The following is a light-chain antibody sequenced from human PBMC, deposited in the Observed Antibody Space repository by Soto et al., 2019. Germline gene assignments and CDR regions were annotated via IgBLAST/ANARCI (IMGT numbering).Light chain of an antibody. Sequence: ALTQPASVSGSPGQSITISCTGTNSDVGSYNLVSWYQQHPGKAPKVMIYEVSKRPSGVPNRFSGSKSGNTASLTISGLQAEDEADYYCCSYAGSSTYVFGTGTKVTV. CDR2: EVS. CDR1: NSDVGSYNL. V-gene: IGLV2-23*02. CDR3: CSYAGSSTYV. J-gene: IGLJ1*01.